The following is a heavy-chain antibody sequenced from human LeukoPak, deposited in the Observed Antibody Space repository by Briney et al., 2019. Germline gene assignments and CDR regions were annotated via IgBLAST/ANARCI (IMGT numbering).Heavy chain of an antibody. V-gene: IGHV4-34*01. Sequence: KPSETLSLTCAVYGGSFSGYYWSWIRQPPGKGLEWIGEINHSGSTNYNPSLKSRVTISVDTSKNQFSLKLSSVTAADTAVYYCARPRELVWFDPWGQGTLVTVSS. CDR2: INHSGST. CDR1: GGSFSGYY. J-gene: IGHJ5*02. D-gene: IGHD1-26*01. CDR3: ARPRELVWFDP.